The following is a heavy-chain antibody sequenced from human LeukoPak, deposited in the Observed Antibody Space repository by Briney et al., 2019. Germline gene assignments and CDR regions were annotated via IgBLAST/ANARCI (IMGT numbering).Heavy chain of an antibody. V-gene: IGHV4-59*08. CDR2: IYYSGST. CDR3: ARLPRWGSYYFDY. D-gene: IGHD5-24*01. J-gene: IGHJ4*02. Sequence: SETLSLTCTVSGGSISNYFWSWIRQPPGKGLEWIGYIYYSGSTNYNPSLKSRVTISVDTSKNQFSLKLSSVTAADTAVYYCARLPRWGSYYFDYWGQGTLVTVSS. CDR1: GGSISNYF.